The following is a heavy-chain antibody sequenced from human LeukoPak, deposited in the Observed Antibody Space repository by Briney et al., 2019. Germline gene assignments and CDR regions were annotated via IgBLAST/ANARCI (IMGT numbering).Heavy chain of an antibody. V-gene: IGHV4-30-4*07. D-gene: IGHD3-16*01. CDR3: ARDLYLGY. CDR1: GGSISSGGYS. Sequence: PSETLSLTCAVSGGSISSGGYSWSWIRQPPGKGLEWIGYIYYSGSTYYNPSLKSRVTISVDTSKNQFSLKLSSVTAADTAVYYCARDLYLGYWGQGTLVTVSS. CDR2: IYYSGST. J-gene: IGHJ4*02.